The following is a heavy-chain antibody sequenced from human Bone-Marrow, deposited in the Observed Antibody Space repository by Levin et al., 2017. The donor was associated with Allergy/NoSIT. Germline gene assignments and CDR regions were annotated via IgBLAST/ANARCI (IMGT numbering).Heavy chain of an antibody. Sequence: ASVKVSCKASGYTFTSYAMHWVRQAPGQRLEWMGWINAGNGNTKYSQKFQGRVTITRDTSASTAYMELSSLRSEDTAVYYCARDPKFGSGWTVEFGNYYYYDGMDVWGQGTTVTVSS. CDR3: ARDPKFGSGWTVEFGNYYYYDGMDV. CDR2: INAGNGNT. D-gene: IGHD6-19*01. V-gene: IGHV1-3*01. J-gene: IGHJ6*02. CDR1: GYTFTSYA.